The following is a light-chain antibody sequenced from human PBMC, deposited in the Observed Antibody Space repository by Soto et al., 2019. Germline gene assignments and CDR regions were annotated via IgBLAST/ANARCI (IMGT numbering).Light chain of an antibody. J-gene: IGKJ4*01. CDR2: KAS. CDR3: RCEPGPSLA. CDR1: QTISSW. V-gene: IGKV1-5*03. Sequence: VRATVTITLWASQTISSWLAWYQQKPGKAPKLLIYKASTLKSGVLSTFSGIGSGSEVTLSLLILQPDDCGTQFSRCEPGPSLAFGGGTKVDIK.